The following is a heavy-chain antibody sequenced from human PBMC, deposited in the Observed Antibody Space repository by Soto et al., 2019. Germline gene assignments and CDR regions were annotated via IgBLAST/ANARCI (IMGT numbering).Heavy chain of an antibody. D-gene: IGHD2-8*02. CDR3: ARDKITGLFDY. CDR2: TYHSGNP. CDR1: GDTISTGGYT. V-gene: IGHV4-30-2*01. J-gene: IGHJ4*02. Sequence: PSETLSLTCDVSGDTISTGGYTWAWIRQPPGKALEWIGHTYHSGNPNYNPSLKSRVTISVDTSKNQFSLKLTSVTAADTAVYYCARDKITGLFDYWGQGTLVTVSS.